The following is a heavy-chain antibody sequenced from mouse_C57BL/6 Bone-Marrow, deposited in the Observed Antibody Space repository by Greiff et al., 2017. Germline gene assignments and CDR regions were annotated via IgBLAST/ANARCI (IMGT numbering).Heavy chain of an antibody. CDR2: INSDGGSP. Sequence: EVMLVESGGGLVQPGESLKLSCESNEYEFPSHDMSWVRKTPEKRLALVAAINSDGGSPYYPDTMERRFIISRDNTKKTLYLQMSSLRSEDTALYYCARQGVYDGYSYWYFDVWGTGTTVTVSS. CDR1: EYEFPSHD. CDR3: ARQGVYDGYSYWYFDV. J-gene: IGHJ1*03. D-gene: IGHD2-3*01. V-gene: IGHV5-2*01.